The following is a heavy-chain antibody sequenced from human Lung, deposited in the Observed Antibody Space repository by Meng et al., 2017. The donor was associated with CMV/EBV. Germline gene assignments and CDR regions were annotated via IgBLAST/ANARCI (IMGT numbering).Heavy chain of an antibody. D-gene: IGHD2-8*01. J-gene: IGHJ6*02. CDR2: ISSSSSYI. CDR3: ARAMGRYCTNGVCSNYYYYYGMDV. V-gene: IGHV3-21*01. CDR1: GFTFRSYS. Sequence: GESXKISCAASGFTFRSYSMNWVRQAPGKGLEWVSSISSSSSYIYYADSVKGRFTISRDNAKNSLYLQMNSLRAEDTAVYYCARAMGRYCTNGVCSNYYYYYGMDVWXQGTXVTVSS.